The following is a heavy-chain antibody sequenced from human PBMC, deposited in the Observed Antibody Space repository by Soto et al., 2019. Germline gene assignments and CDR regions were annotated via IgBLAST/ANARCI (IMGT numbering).Heavy chain of an antibody. CDR2: ISYDGSNK. CDR3: AKDQGSGWYSTLDY. CDR1: GFTFSSYG. D-gene: IGHD6-19*01. V-gene: IGHV3-30*18. J-gene: IGHJ4*02. Sequence: QVQLVESGGGVVQPGRSLRLSCAASGFTFSSYGMHWVRQAPGKGLEWVAVISYDGSNKYYADSVKGRFTISRDNSKNTLYLQMNSLRAEDTAEYYCAKDQGSGWYSTLDYWGQGTLVTVSS.